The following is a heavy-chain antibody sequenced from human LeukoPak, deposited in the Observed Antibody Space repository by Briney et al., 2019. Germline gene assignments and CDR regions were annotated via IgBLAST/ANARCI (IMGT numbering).Heavy chain of an antibody. Sequence: ASVKVSCKASGYTFSGYYIYWVRQAPGQGLEWMGWINPNSGGTNFAQKFQGRVTITRDTSASTAYMELSSLRSEDTAVYYCARVRGSITGSSEDAFDIWGQGTMVTVSS. CDR3: ARVRGSITGSSEDAFDI. CDR2: INPNSGGT. J-gene: IGHJ3*02. D-gene: IGHD1-20*01. V-gene: IGHV1-2*02. CDR1: GYTFSGYY.